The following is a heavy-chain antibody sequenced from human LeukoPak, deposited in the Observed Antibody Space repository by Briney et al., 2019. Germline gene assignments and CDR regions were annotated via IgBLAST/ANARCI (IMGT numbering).Heavy chain of an antibody. CDR1: GFSLSTSGMC. J-gene: IGHJ3*02. CDR3: ARRTRGYVDAFDI. Sequence: SGPTLVNPTQTLTLTCTFSGFSLSTSGMCVSWIRQPPGKALEWLARIDWDDDKYYSTSLKTRLTISKDTSKNQVALTMTNMDPVDTATYYCARRTRGYVDAFDIWGQGTMVTVSS. D-gene: IGHD5-12*01. CDR2: IDWDDDK. V-gene: IGHV2-70*11.